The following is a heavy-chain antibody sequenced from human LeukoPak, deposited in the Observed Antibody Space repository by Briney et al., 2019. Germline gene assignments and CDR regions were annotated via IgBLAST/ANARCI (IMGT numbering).Heavy chain of an antibody. CDR3: AKDLTAYDTTVDY. CDR2: ISYDGSNK. J-gene: IGHJ4*02. CDR1: GFTFSSYS. D-gene: IGHD3-22*01. V-gene: IGHV3-30*18. Sequence: PGRSLRLSCAASGFTFSSYSMHWVRQAPGKGLEWVAVISYDGSNKYYADSVKGRFTISRDNSKNTLYLQMNSLRAEDTAVYYCAKDLTAYDTTVDYWGQGTLVTVSS.